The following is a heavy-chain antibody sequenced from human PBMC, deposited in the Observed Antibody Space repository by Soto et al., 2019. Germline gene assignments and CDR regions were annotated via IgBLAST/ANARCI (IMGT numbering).Heavy chain of an antibody. V-gene: IGHV3-33*06. J-gene: IGHJ4*02. CDR1: GFTFSAYG. D-gene: IGHD2-21*02. CDR2: VRYDGSNK. Sequence: QVQLVESGGAVVQPGRSLRLSCAASGFTFSAYGMHWVRQAPGKGLEWVALVRYDGSNKYYADSVKGRFTISRDNSKNTLYLQMNSLRAEDRALYYCGKVRLPYCGGDCYSVTYWGQGTLVTVSS. CDR3: GKVRLPYCGGDCYSVTY.